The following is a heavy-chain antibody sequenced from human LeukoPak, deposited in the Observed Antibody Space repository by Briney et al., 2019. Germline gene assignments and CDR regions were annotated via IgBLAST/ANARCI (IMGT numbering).Heavy chain of an antibody. J-gene: IGHJ4*02. D-gene: IGHD3-16*01. CDR2: IYYSGST. CDR3: ARHYGP. Sequence: SETLSLTCTVSGGSISNYYWSWIRQPPGKGLEWIGYIYYSGSTNYNPSLKSRVTISVDTSKNQFSLRLSSVTAADTAVYYCARHYGPWGQGTLVTVSS. V-gene: IGHV4-59*01. CDR1: GGSISNYY.